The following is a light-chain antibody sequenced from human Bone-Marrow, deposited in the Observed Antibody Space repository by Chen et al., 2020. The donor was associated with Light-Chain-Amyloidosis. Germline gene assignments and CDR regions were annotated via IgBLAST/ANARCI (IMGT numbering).Light chain of an antibody. Sequence: DIQMTPSPSSLSASVGDRVTITCRASQGISNFLAWYQQKPGKSPRLLIYGASTLHSGVPSRFGGSGSGTDFSLSSSSLQSEDVATYFCQKYDTAPFTFGPGTKVELK. V-gene: IGKV1-27*01. CDR2: GAS. CDR1: QGISNF. CDR3: QKYDTAPFT. J-gene: IGKJ3*01.